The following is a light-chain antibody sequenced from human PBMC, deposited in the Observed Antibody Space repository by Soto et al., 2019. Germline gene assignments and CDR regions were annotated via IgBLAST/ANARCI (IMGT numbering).Light chain of an antibody. CDR3: QQYGNSPQT. V-gene: IGKV3-20*01. J-gene: IGKJ1*01. Sequence: EIVMTQSPASLSVSPGERATLSCRASQSVSRTLAWYQQKPGQAPRLLIYGASTRATGIPDRFSGSGSGTDFTLTIARLEPGDFAVYYCQQYGNSPQTFGQGTKVDSK. CDR1: QSVSRT. CDR2: GAS.